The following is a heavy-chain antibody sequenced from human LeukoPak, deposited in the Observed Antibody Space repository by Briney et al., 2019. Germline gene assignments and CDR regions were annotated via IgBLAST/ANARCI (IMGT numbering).Heavy chain of an antibody. V-gene: IGHV3-23*01. D-gene: IGHD3-16*01. CDR3: AKDIRGSTGLGSMDV. CDR2: ISDSDGST. J-gene: IGHJ6*03. CDR1: GFTFSTYA. Sequence: GGSLRLSCAAPGFTFSTYAMSWVRQAPGKGLAWVSTISDSDGSTYYADSVKGRFTISRDNSKNTLYLQMSTLRAEDTAVYYCAKDIRGSTGLGSMDVWGKGTTVTVSS.